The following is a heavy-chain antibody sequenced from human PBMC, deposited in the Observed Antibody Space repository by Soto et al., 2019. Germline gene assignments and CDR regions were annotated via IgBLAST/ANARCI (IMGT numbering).Heavy chain of an antibody. J-gene: IGHJ4*02. CDR3: AHIPFEITMIVVGHPITPNYFDY. V-gene: IGHV2-5*02. CDR1: GFSLSTSGVG. Sequence: SGPTLVNPTQTLTLTCTFSGFSLSTSGVGVGWIRQPPGKALEWLALIYWDDDKRYSPSLKSRLTITKDTSKNQVVLTMTNMDPVDTATYYCAHIPFEITMIVVGHPITPNYFDYWGQGTLVTVSS. D-gene: IGHD3-22*01. CDR2: IYWDDDK.